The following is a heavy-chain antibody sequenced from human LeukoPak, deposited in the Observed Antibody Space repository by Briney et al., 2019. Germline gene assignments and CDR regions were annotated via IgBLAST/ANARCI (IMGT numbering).Heavy chain of an antibody. D-gene: IGHD2-8*01. CDR3: ARLAYCSNDVCYSNYYSSMDV. CDR2: IYPDDSDT. CDR1: AYPFSSYW. Sequence: GESLKISSKGSAYPFSSYWIGWVRQMPGKGLEWMGIIYPDDSDTRYSPSFQGQVTISADKSITTAYLQWSSLKASDTAMYYCARLAYCSNDVCYSNYYSSMDVWGKGTTVTVSS. V-gene: IGHV5-51*01. J-gene: IGHJ6*03.